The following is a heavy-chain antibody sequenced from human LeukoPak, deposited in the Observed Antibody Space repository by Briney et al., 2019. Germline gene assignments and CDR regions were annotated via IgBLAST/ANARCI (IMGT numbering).Heavy chain of an antibody. Sequence: PSETLSLTCTVSGVSISSYYWTWIRQPAGKGLEGIGRIYTSGSTNYNPSLKSRVTMSVDTSKNQCSLKLSSVTAADTAVYYCASGTGQLGSIGNYFDYWGQGTLVTVSS. V-gene: IGHV4-4*07. CDR1: GVSISSYY. CDR3: ASGTGQLGSIGNYFDY. CDR2: IYTSGST. D-gene: IGHD6-6*01. J-gene: IGHJ4*02.